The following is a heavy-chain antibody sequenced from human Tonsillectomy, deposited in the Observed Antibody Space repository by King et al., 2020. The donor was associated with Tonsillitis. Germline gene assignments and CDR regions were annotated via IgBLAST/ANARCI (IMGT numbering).Heavy chain of an antibody. J-gene: IGHJ3*02. D-gene: IGHD2-21*01. CDR3: ARAQILWWDGAFDI. CDR1: GYSFSTYW. CDR2: IFPGDSDT. Sequence: EVQLVQSGAEVKKPGESLKISCKTSGYSFSTYWIGWVRQMPGKGLEWMGIIFPGDSDTKYSPSFQGQVTISVDNSITTAYLQWNRLNASDTAMYYCARAQILWWDGAFDIWGQGTLVSVSS. V-gene: IGHV5-51*03.